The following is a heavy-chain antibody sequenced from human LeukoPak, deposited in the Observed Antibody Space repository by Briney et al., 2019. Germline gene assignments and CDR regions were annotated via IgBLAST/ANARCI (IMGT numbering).Heavy chain of an antibody. CDR1: GGSISSYY. CDR3: AGRYSSSWYHFDY. D-gene: IGHD6-13*01. Sequence: SETLSLTCTVSGGSISSYYWSWIRQPPGKGLEWIGDIYYSGSTNYNPSLKSRVTISVDTSKNQFSLKLSSVTAADTAVYYCAGRYSSSWYHFDYWGQGTLVTVSS. CDR2: IYYSGST. V-gene: IGHV4-59*01. J-gene: IGHJ4*02.